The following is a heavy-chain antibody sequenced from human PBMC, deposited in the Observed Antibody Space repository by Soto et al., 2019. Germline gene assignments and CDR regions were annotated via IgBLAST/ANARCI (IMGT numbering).Heavy chain of an antibody. V-gene: IGHV1-69*13. CDR2: IIPIFGTA. J-gene: IGHJ5*02. D-gene: IGHD6-6*01. CDR3: ANLMTGYSSSSDWFDP. CDR1: GGTFSSYA. Sequence: SVKVSCKASGGTFSSYAISWLRQAPGQGLEWMGGIIPIFGTANYAQKFQGRVTITADESTSTAYMEPSSLRSEDTAVYYCANLMTGYSSSSDWFDPWGQGTLVTVSS.